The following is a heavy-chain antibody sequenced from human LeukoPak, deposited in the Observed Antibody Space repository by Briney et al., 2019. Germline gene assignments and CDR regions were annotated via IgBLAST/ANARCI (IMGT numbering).Heavy chain of an antibody. D-gene: IGHD6-13*01. V-gene: IGHV4-39*01. J-gene: IGHJ4*02. Sequence: SETLSLTCTVSGGSISSSSYYWGWIRQPPGKGLEWIGSIYYSGSTDYSPSLKSRVTISVDTSKNQFSLKVSSVTAADTAVYYCARHMGYSSSWPSDYWGQGTQVTASS. CDR2: IYYSGST. CDR3: ARHMGYSSSWPSDY. CDR1: GGSISSSSYY.